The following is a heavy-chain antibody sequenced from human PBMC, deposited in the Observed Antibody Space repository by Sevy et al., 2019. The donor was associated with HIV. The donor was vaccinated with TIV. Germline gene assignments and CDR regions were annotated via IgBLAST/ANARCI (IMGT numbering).Heavy chain of an antibody. D-gene: IGHD3-10*01. V-gene: IGHV1-24*01. CDR2: FDPEDGET. J-gene: IGHJ6*02. CDR1: GHTLNTLS. CDR3: ARDPVWFREATEYYYYGMDV. Sequence: ASVKVSCKVSGHTLNTLSMHWVRQAPGKGLEWMGSFDPEDGETIYAQKFQGRLTMTEDTATDTAYMELSSLRSEDTAVYYCARDPVWFREATEYYYYGMDVWGQGTTVTVSS.